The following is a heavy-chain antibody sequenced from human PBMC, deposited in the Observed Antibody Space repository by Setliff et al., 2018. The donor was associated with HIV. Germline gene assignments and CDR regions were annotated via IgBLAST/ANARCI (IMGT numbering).Heavy chain of an antibody. CDR1: GYTFSNYV. Sequence: GASVKVSCKASGYTFSNYVMQWVRQAPGQGLEWMGWINVGNGNTKYSEKFQGRVTFTADKSTSTVYMELSSLRSEDTAVYYCARCGAGEWHLYMDVWGKGTAVTVSS. D-gene: IGHD3-16*01. J-gene: IGHJ6*03. CDR3: ARCGAGEWHLYMDV. V-gene: IGHV1-3*01. CDR2: INVGNGNT.